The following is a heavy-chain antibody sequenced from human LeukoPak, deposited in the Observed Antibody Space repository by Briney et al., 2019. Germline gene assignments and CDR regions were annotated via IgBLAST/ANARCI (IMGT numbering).Heavy chain of an antibody. V-gene: IGHV3-74*01. CDR2: INSDGSST. D-gene: IGHD5-12*01. Sequence: PGGSLRLSCAASGFTFSSYWMHWVRQAPGKGLVWVSRINSDGSSTSYADSVKGRFTISRDNAKNTLYLQMNSLRAEDTAVYYCASLINPGFNYYYYYMDVWGKGTTVTVSS. J-gene: IGHJ6*03. CDR3: ASLINPGFNYYYYYMDV. CDR1: GFTFSSYW.